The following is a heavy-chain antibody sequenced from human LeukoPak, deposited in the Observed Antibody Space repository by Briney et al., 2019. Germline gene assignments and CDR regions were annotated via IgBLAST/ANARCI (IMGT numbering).Heavy chain of an antibody. CDR3: ATSRVSRAAAFFTDAFDI. Sequence: SETLSLTCSVSGDSITGYYWGWIRQPPGKGLEWIGYIYYSGSTNYNPSLKSRVTISVDTFKNQFSLKLSSVTAADTAVYYCATSRVSRAAAFFTDAFDIWGQGTMVTVSS. CDR1: GDSITGYY. CDR2: IYYSGST. V-gene: IGHV4-59*01. J-gene: IGHJ3*02. D-gene: IGHD6-13*01.